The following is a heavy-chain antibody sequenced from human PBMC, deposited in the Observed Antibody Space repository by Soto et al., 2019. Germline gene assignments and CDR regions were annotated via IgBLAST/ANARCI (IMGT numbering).Heavy chain of an antibody. CDR1: GFTFSSYG. J-gene: IGHJ6*02. V-gene: IGHV3-30*18. Sequence: SLRLSCAASGFTFSSYGMHWVRQAPGTGLEWVAVISYDGSNKYYADSVKGRFTISRDNSKNTLYLQMNSLRAEDTAVYYCAKGPTVLWFGGPAYGMDVWGQGTTVNVSS. D-gene: IGHD3-10*01. CDR3: AKGPTVLWFGGPAYGMDV. CDR2: ISYDGSNK.